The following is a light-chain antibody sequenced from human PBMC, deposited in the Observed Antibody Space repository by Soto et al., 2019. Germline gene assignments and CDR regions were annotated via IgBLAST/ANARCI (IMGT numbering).Light chain of an antibody. Sequence: EVVLTQSPDTLSLSPVETATLPCGASQTVDRYFAWYQQKVGQAPRLLIYDAYTRATGVGARFTGSGSATDFSLTITSLEPEDFAVYYCQQRGKWPSTFGPGTKVDIK. CDR3: QQRGKWPST. CDR2: DAY. CDR1: QTVDRY. V-gene: IGKV3-11*01. J-gene: IGKJ2*02.